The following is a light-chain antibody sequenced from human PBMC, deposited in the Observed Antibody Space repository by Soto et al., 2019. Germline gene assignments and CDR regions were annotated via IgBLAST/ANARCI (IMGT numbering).Light chain of an antibody. CDR1: QSINTF. Sequence: DIQMTQSPSSLSASVGDKITINCRASQSINTFLNWYQQKPGKAPKLLIYSASSLQGGVPSRFSGRGAGTDFTLTINSLQPEDSATYYCQQSHRPPITFGQGTRLEIK. V-gene: IGKV1-39*01. CDR2: SAS. J-gene: IGKJ5*01. CDR3: QQSHRPPIT.